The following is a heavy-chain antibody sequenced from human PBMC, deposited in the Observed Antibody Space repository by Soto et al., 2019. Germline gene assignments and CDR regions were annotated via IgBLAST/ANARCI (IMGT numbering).Heavy chain of an antibody. CDR2: IHSSGST. CDR3: ARDQGVAAAGITWFDP. CDR1: GASMNSYH. D-gene: IGHD6-13*01. Sequence: QVQLQASGPGLVKPSETLSLTCTVSGASMNSYHWSWIRQPAAKGLEWIGHIHSSGSTNYNPSLKSRVTMSVDTSKNQFSLRLMSLTAADTAVYYCARDQGVAAAGITWFDPWGQGSLVTVSS. J-gene: IGHJ5*02. V-gene: IGHV4-4*07.